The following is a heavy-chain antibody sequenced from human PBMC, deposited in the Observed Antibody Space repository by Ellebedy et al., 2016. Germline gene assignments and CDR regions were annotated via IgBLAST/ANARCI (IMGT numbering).Heavy chain of an antibody. CDR1: GFTFGEFA. CDR3: STGRSTYYDYDMDV. V-gene: IGHV3-49*03. J-gene: IGHJ6*02. CDR2: IRNEAHGGTT. D-gene: IGHD1-14*01. Sequence: GESLKISCTASGFTFGEFAMSWFRQAPGKGLEWVGFIRNEAHGGTTEYAASVKGRFTISRDDSKGIAYLQMNSLKNEDTAVYHCSTGRSTYYDYDMDVWGQGTTVTVSS.